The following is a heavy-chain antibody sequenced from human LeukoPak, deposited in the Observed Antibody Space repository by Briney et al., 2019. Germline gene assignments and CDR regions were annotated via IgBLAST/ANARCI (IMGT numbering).Heavy chain of an antibody. V-gene: IGHV4-59*10. CDR1: GGSMTNYF. J-gene: IGHJ4*02. Sequence: SETLSLTCVVSGGSMTNYFWHWIRQPAGKGLEWIGHISGNGNIDFNPSLNSRVTISLDKSQNHCSLKLNSVTAADTAVYYCARGGSSSWYPLMKWGQGTLVTVSS. D-gene: IGHD2-2*01. CDR2: ISGNGNI. CDR3: ARGGSSSWYPLMK.